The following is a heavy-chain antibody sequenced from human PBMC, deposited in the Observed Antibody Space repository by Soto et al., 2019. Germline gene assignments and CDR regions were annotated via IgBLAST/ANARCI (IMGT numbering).Heavy chain of an antibody. V-gene: IGHV1-18*04. CDR3: ARYCSSTSCDHYFDY. CDR1: GYTFTGNY. J-gene: IGHJ4*02. Sequence: ASVKVSCKASGYTFTGNYLHWVRLAPGQGLEWMGWISPYNGDTNYAQKLQGRVTMTTDTSTSTAYMELRSLRSDDTAVYYCARYCSSTSCDHYFDYWGQGTLVTVSS. D-gene: IGHD2-2*01. CDR2: ISPYNGDT.